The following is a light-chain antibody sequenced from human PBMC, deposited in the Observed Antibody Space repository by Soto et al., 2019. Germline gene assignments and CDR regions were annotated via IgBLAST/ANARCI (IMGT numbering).Light chain of an antibody. CDR1: HCISMW. Sequence: DIQMTQSPSTLSASVGDRVSFTCRASHCISMWLAWYQQRPGKAPSLLITDASKLESGVPPRFNGSRSETEFTLTIRNLQPDDFATYYCQQYNSYPWTFGQGTKVDIK. J-gene: IGKJ1*01. V-gene: IGKV1-5*01. CDR2: DAS. CDR3: QQYNSYPWT.